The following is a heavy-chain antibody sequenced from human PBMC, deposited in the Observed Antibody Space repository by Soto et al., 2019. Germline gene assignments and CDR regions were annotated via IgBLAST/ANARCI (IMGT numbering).Heavy chain of an antibody. CDR2: SWHDGRHL. Sequence: QEQLVESGGGMVQPGGSLRLSCAVSGFTLDTYGIHWVRQAAGQGLEWVAVSWHDGRHLDYADSVRGRFTVFRDDSENSLFLEMDGLRGDDTAVYYCARDWGACTPGECYSHGFDLWGQGTLVTVSS. V-gene: IGHV3-33*01. CDR1: GFTLDTYG. CDR3: ARDWGACTPGECYSHGFDL. D-gene: IGHD2-21*01. J-gene: IGHJ3*01.